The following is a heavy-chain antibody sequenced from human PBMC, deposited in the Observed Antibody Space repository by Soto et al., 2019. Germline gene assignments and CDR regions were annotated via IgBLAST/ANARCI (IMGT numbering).Heavy chain of an antibody. Sequence: GGSLRLSCAASGFTFSSYAMSWVRQAPGKGLEWVSAISGSGGSTYYADSVKGRFTISRDNSKNTLYLQMNSLRAEDTAVYYCAHDIVVVPAAIPVGYSAFDYWGQGTLVTVSS. D-gene: IGHD2-2*02. CDR1: GFTFSSYA. J-gene: IGHJ4*02. CDR2: ISGSGGST. V-gene: IGHV3-23*01. CDR3: AHDIVVVPAAIPVGYSAFDY.